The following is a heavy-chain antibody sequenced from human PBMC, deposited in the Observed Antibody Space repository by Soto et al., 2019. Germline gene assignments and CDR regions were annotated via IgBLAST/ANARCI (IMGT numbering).Heavy chain of an antibody. CDR1: GYSFGSYW. CDR2: VYPSDSDT. D-gene: IGHD3-16*01. J-gene: IGHJ4*02. Sequence: PGESLKISCKGFGYSFGSYWIGWVRQMPGKGLEWMGIVYPSDSDTRYSPSFQGQVTISADKSMTTAFLQWSNLKASDTAMYYCARLVAGGFGPDFWGQGTQVTVSS. CDR3: ARLVAGGFGPDF. V-gene: IGHV5-51*01.